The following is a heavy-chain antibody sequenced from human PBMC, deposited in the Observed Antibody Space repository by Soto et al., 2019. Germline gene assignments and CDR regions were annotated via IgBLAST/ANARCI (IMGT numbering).Heavy chain of an antibody. CDR2: IIPIFGTA. D-gene: IGHD3-3*01. Sequence: QVQLVQSGAEVKKPGSSVKVSCKASGGTFSSYAISWVRQAPGQGLEWMGGIIPIFGTANYAQKFQGRVTITAEETTSTAYMELSSLGSEDTAVYYCASGDYDFWSGPGGGMDVWGQGTTVTVSS. CDR3: ASGDYDFWSGPGGGMDV. V-gene: IGHV1-69*12. CDR1: GGTFSSYA. J-gene: IGHJ6*02.